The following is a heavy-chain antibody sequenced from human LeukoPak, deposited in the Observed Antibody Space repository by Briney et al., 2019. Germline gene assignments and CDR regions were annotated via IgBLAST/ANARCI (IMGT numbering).Heavy chain of an antibody. V-gene: IGHV3-48*04. Sequence: QSGGSLRLSCAASGFTFSTYSMNWVRQAPGKGLEWVSYISGSSNTIYYADSVKGRFTISRDNAKNSLYLQMNSLRAEDTAVYYCASMTKYCGGDFYFFDYGGQGPLVTVS. CDR1: GFTFSTYS. CDR3: ASMTKYCGGDFYFFDY. CDR2: ISGSSNTI. D-gene: IGHD2-21*02. J-gene: IGHJ4*02.